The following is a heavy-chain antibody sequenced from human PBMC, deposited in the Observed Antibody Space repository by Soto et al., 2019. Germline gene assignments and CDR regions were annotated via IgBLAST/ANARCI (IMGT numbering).Heavy chain of an antibody. CDR2: LHACLTS. J-gene: IGHJ4*01. D-gene: IGHD3-16*01. Sequence: VGSLRLSCAASVFAVRSNCMTWVRQAPGMGLESVSILHACLTSFYADSVKGRFAISRDNSKNTLYLQMNSLRAEDTAAYFCARVYGSFPSYFDSCGRGILVTVS. CDR3: ARVYGSFPSYFDS. V-gene: IGHV3-53*05. CDR1: VFAVRSNC.